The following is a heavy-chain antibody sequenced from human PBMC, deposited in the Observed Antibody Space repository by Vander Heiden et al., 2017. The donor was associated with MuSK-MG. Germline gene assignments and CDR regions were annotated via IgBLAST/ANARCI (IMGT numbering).Heavy chain of an antibody. CDR3: ASWGAPGYCSSTSGYTLGWFDP. Sequence: QVQLVQSGAEVKKPGSSVKVSCKASGGTFSSYAISWVRQAPGQGLEWMGGIIPIFGTANYAQKFQGRVTMTADESTSTAYMELSSLRSEDTAVYYCASWGAPGYCSSTSGYTLGWFDPWGQGTLVTVSS. D-gene: IGHD2-2*01. V-gene: IGHV1-69*01. CDR1: GGTFSSYA. J-gene: IGHJ5*02. CDR2: IIPIFGTA.